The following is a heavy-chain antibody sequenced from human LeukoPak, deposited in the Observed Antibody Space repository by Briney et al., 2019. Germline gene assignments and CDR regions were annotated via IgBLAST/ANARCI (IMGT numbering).Heavy chain of an antibody. J-gene: IGHJ4*02. CDR1: GGSISSSSYY. V-gene: IGHV4-39*02. CDR3: AKEERSMPAAGRGY. CDR2: IYYTGAT. D-gene: IGHD6-13*01. Sequence: SETLSLTCTVSGGSISSSSYYWGWTRQPPGNGLEWTGSIYYTGATYYNPSLKTRVTMSVDTSKNQFFLKLSSVTAADTAVYYCAKEERSMPAAGRGYWGEGTLVTVSS.